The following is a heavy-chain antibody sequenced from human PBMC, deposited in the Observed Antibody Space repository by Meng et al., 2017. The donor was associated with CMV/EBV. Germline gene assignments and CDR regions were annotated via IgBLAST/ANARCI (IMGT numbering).Heavy chain of an antibody. Sequence: VSGPRGVRRWEPRSLTRLPSGGSIRRYYWSWIRQPAGQGLEWIGRIYTSGSTNYNPPLQSRVTMSVDTSKNPFSLKLSSVTAADTAVYYCARAAVDLSKDYFDYWGQGTLVTVSS. D-gene: IGHD2-15*01. CDR1: GGSIRRYY. V-gene: IGHV4-4*07. CDR2: IYTSGST. CDR3: ARAAVDLSKDYFDY. J-gene: IGHJ4*02.